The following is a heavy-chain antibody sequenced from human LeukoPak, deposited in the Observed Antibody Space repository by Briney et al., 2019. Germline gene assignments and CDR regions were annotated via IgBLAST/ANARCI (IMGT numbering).Heavy chain of an antibody. CDR3: AKESPELRDAFDI. Sequence: PGGSLRLSCAASGFTLSSYGMHWVRQAPGKGLEWVAVISYDGSNKYYADSVKGRFTISRDNSKNTLYLQMNSLRAEDTAVYYCAKESPELRDAFDIWGQGTMVTVSS. V-gene: IGHV3-30*18. CDR1: GFTLSSYG. J-gene: IGHJ3*02. D-gene: IGHD1-7*01. CDR2: ISYDGSNK.